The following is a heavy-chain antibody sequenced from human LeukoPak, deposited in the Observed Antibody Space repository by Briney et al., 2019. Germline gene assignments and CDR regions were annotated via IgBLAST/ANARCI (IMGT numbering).Heavy chain of an antibody. Sequence: GGSLRLSCAASGFSFSSYWMSWVRQAPGKGLEWVANIRQDGSEKYYLDSVKGRFTISRDNAKDSVHLQMNSLRAEDTAVYYCARSIGLTGGGVDVWGQGTTVTVSS. J-gene: IGHJ6*02. CDR3: ARSIGLTGGGVDV. D-gene: IGHD3-9*01. CDR1: GFSFSSYW. CDR2: IRQDGSEK. V-gene: IGHV3-7*03.